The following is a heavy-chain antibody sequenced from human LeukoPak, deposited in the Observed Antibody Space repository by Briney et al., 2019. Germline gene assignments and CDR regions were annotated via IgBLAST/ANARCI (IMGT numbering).Heavy chain of an antibody. J-gene: IGHJ4*02. Sequence: GESLRISCKGSGYSFTSYWISWVRQMPGKGLEWMGRIDPSDSYTNYSPSFEGHLTISADRSISTAYLQWSSLKASDIATYYCARHYGAAGDFDYWGQGTLVTVSS. CDR1: GYSFTSYW. CDR2: IDPSDSYT. V-gene: IGHV5-10-1*01. CDR3: ARHYGAAGDFDY. D-gene: IGHD6-13*01.